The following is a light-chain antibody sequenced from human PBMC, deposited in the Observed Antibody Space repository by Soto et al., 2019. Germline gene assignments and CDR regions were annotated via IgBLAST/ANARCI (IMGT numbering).Light chain of an antibody. Sequence: QSVLTQPPSASGTPGQRVTISCSGSRSNIGTNYVYWYQHLPGTAPKLLIYRNNEWPSGVPERFSGAKSGTSASLAISGLRSEDVGDYYCAAWDDSLTGWVFGGGTKLTVL. CDR2: RNN. J-gene: IGLJ3*02. CDR3: AAWDDSLTGWV. CDR1: RSNIGTNY. V-gene: IGLV1-47*01.